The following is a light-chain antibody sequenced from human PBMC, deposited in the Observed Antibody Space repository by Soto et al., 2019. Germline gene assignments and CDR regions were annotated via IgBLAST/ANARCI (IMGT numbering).Light chain of an antibody. Sequence: DIQMTQSPSSLSASIVGRVTITCQASQNITNNLSWYQQKPGKAPNLLIYHASKLAKGVTSRFSGSGSGTDFSFIITSLQREDLATYYCQQYYGLPPLTFGQGTRLEIK. CDR3: QQYYGLPPLT. CDR2: HAS. J-gene: IGKJ5*01. V-gene: IGKV1-33*01. CDR1: QNITNN.